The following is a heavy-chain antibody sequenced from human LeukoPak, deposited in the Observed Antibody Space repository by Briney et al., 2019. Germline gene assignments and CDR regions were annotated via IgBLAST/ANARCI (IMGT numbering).Heavy chain of an antibody. CDR1: GSSFSSYS. CDR2: ISRSGGST. V-gene: IGHV3-23*01. CDR3: AKGDTATVAYYAAYCMDV. J-gene: IGHJ6*01. D-gene: IGHD5-18*01. Sequence: GGSLSLSCAASGSSFSSYSMSWVRQPPGKGLEWVLSISRSGGSTYYADSVKGRFTITSDNSRNTPYLQMNSLRAEDTAVYYCAKGDTATVAYYAAYCMDVWGQGTTVTVSS.